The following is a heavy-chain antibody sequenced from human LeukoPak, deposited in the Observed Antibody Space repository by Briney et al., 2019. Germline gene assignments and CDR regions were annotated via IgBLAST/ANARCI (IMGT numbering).Heavy chain of an antibody. D-gene: IGHD3-3*01. V-gene: IGHV1-18*01. CDR1: GYTFTSYG. J-gene: IGHJ6*02. CDR3: ARGGRFLEWLPYYYYGMDV. Sequence: ASVKVSCKASGYTFTSYGISWVRQAPGQGLEWMGWISAYNGNTNYAQKFQGRVTMTRNTSISTAYMELSSLRSEDTAVYYCARGGRFLEWLPYYYYGMDVWGQGTTVTVSS. CDR2: ISAYNGNT.